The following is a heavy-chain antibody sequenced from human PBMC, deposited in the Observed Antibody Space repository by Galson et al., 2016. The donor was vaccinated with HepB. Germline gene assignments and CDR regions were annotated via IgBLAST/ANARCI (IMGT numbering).Heavy chain of an antibody. CDR1: GFTFDDYA. D-gene: IGHD4-11*01. CDR3: AKDITLDYSNYRGSYYYYYMDV. V-gene: IGHV3-9*01. CDR2: ISWNSGSI. J-gene: IGHJ6*03. Sequence: SLRLSCAASGFTFDDYAMHWVRQAPGKGLEWVSGISWNSGSIGYADSVKGRFTISRDNAKNSLYLQMNSLRAEDTALYYCAKDITLDYSNYRGSYYYYYMDVWGKGATGTVSS.